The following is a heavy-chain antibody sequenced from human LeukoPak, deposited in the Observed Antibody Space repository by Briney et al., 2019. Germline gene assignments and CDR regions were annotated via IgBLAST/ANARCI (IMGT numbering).Heavy chain of an antibody. CDR1: GFTFDDYG. CDR3: ARDLGSTSCWFDP. D-gene: IGHD2-2*01. CDR2: INWNGGST. J-gene: IGHJ5*02. Sequence: GGSLRLSCAASGFTFDDYGMSWVRQAPGKGLEWVSGINWNGGSTGYADSVKGRFTISRDNAKNSLYLQMNSLRAEDTASYHCARDLGSTSCWFDPWGQGTLVTVSS. V-gene: IGHV3-20*01.